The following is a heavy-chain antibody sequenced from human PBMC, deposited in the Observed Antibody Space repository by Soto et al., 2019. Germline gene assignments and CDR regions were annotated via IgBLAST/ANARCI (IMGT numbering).Heavy chain of an antibody. CDR1: GGTLSNYG. J-gene: IGHJ4*02. CDR3: AREPSRYQSYYFDY. Sequence: QLHLVQSGSEVKKPGSSVRVSCKTSGGTLSNYGLSWVRLAPGQGLEWMGGILPVFGTSNYAQKFQDRLTITADASTNTAYMDLTSLTSDDTAVYYCAREPSRYQSYYFDYWGQGTLVTVSS. CDR2: ILPVFGTS. V-gene: IGHV1-69*12. D-gene: IGHD2-2*01.